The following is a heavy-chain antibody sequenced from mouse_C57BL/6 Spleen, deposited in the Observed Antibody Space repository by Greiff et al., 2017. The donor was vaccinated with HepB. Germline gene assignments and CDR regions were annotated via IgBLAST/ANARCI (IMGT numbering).Heavy chain of an antibody. CDR1: GYTFTSYW. J-gene: IGHJ1*03. D-gene: IGHD2-10*02. CDR2: IYPSDSET. CDR3: ARGYGTYWYFDV. V-gene: IGHV1-61*01. Sequence: VQLQQSGAELVRPGSSVKLSCKASGYTFTSYWMDWVKQRPGQGLEWIGNIYPSDSETHYNQKFKDKATLTVEKSSSTAYMQLSSLTSEDSAVSYGARGYGTYWYFDVWGTGTTVTVSS.